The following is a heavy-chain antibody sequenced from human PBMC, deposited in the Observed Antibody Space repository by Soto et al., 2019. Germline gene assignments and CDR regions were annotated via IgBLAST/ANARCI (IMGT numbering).Heavy chain of an antibody. V-gene: IGHV3-74*01. D-gene: IGHD2-15*01. Sequence: EVELVESGGGLVQPGGSLRLSCAASGFTIGSYWMHWVRQAPGKGLVWVSRLSGDGTGTRYADFVKGRFTISGDNAKYTLYLDMNTLGPDDTAVYYCVRGGGGGSFDQWGQGTLVTVSS. J-gene: IGHJ4*02. CDR3: VRGGGGGSFDQ. CDR2: LSGDGTGT. CDR1: GFTIGSYW.